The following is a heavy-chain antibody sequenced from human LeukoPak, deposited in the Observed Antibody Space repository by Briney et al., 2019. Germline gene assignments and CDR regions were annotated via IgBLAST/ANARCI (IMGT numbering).Heavy chain of an antibody. J-gene: IGHJ4*02. D-gene: IGHD3-10*01. V-gene: IGHV4-59*01. CDR3: ARGGSPTYGSGSYYDFDY. Sequence: SETLSLTCTVSGGSISSYYWSWIRQPPGKGLEWIGYIYYSGSTNYNPSLKSRVTISVDTSKNQFSLKLSSVTAADTAVYYCARGGSPTYGSGSYYDFDYWGQGTLVTVSS. CDR2: IYYSGST. CDR1: GGSISSYY.